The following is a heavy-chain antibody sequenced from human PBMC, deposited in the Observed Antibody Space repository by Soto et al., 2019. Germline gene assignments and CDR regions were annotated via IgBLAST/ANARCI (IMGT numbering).Heavy chain of an antibody. V-gene: IGHV3-20*04. D-gene: IGHD6-13*01. Sequence: PGGSLRLSCAASGFIFEEYAMNWVRQVPGKGLEWVSSINWSSGNTAYADSVKGRFTISRDNAKNSLYLQMNSLRADDTALYYCAKGTSRWYNGMDVWGQGAAVTVSS. J-gene: IGHJ6*02. CDR2: INWSSGNT. CDR3: AKGTSRWYNGMDV. CDR1: GFIFEEYA.